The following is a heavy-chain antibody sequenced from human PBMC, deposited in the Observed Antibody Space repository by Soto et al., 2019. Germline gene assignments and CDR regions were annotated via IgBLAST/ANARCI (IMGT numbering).Heavy chain of an antibody. CDR2: IYHTGNT. CDR3: ARVERTLSTPFAYGMDV. J-gene: IGHJ6*02. CDR1: GGSINSGGYS. Sequence: QLQLQESGSGLVKPSQTLSLTCTVSGGSINSGGYSWIWIRQPPGKGLEWIGYIYHTGNTFYNPSLQSRVTLSVDQSKNQFYLSLGSVTAADTAMYYCARVERTLSTPFAYGMDVWGQGTTVTVSS. D-gene: IGHD2-2*01. V-gene: IGHV4-30-2*01.